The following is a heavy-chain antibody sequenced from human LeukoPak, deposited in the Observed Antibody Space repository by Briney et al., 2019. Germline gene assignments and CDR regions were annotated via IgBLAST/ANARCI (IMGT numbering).Heavy chain of an antibody. J-gene: IGHJ6*02. CDR1: GFTFSSYA. Sequence: GGSLRLSCAAPGFTFSSYAMSWVRQAPGKGLEWGSAISGSGGSTYYADSVKGRFTISRDDSKNTLYLQRNSLRAEDTAVNYYAKSHNRDDYVWGSYRYTCYYYYGMDVWGQGTTVTVSS. CDR3: AKSHNRDDYVWGSYRYTCYYYYGMDV. CDR2: ISGSGGST. V-gene: IGHV3-23*01. D-gene: IGHD3-16*02.